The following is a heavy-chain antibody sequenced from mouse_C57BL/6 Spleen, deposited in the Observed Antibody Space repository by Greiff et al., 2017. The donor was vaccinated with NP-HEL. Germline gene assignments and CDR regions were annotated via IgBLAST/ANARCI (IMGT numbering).Heavy chain of an antibody. D-gene: IGHD1-1*01. CDR1: GFTFSDYG. V-gene: IGHV5-17*01. CDR2: ISSGSSTI. Sequence: DVKLVESGGGLVKPGGSLKLSCAASGFTFSDYGMHWVRQAPEKGLEWVAYISSGSSTIYYADPVKGRFTISRDNAKNTLFLQMTSVRSEDTAMYYCARVATVVATPHWYFDVWGTGTTVTVSS. CDR3: ARVATVVATPHWYFDV. J-gene: IGHJ1*03.